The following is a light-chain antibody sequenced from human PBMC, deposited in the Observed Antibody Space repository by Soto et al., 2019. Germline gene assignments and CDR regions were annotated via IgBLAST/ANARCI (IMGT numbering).Light chain of an antibody. CDR2: EVS. V-gene: IGLV2-8*01. CDR1: SSDVGGYNY. Sequence: QSALTQPPSASGSPGQSVTISCTGTSSDVGGYNYVSWYQQHPGKAPKLMIYEVSKRPSGVPDRFSGSKSGNTASLTVSGLQAEDEADYYCSPYAGSNNLAVFGGGTQLTVL. J-gene: IGLJ2*01. CDR3: SPYAGSNNLAV.